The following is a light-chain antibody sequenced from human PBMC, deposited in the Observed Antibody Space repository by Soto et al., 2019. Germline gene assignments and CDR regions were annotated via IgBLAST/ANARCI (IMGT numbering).Light chain of an antibody. CDR3: QTYDSSTRHVV. CDR1: ELGDKY. J-gene: IGLJ2*01. CDR2: QDF. V-gene: IGLV3-1*01. Sequence: SYELTQPPSVSVSPGQTASITCSGDELGDKYACWYQQKTGQSPVLVIYQDFTRPSGIPERFSGSNSGNTATLTISGTQAIDEADYYCQTYDSSTRHVVFGGGTKLTVL.